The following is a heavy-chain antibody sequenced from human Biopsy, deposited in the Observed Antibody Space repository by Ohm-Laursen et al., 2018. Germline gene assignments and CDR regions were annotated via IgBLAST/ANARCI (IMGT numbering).Heavy chain of an antibody. Sequence: SVKVSCKASGYTFTAYFMHWVRQAPGQGLEWLGWINPNNGATYYTQTFQGRVTLTRDTSISTAYMDLTRLRSDDTAVYYCARDYGDSPDYWGQGTLVTVSS. J-gene: IGHJ4*02. CDR1: GYTFTAYF. V-gene: IGHV1-2*02. CDR3: ARDYGDSPDY. CDR2: INPNNGAT. D-gene: IGHD4-17*01.